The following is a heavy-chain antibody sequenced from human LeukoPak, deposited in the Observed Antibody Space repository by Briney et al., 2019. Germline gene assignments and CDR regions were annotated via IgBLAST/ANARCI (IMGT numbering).Heavy chain of an antibody. Sequence: SQTLSLTCALSGDSVSNNGAAWNWIRQSPSRGLEWLGRTYYRSKWYSDYPISVKSRITINSDTSKNQFSLQLNSVTPDDTAVYYCARAGGNASSWYLWDFQHWGQGALVSVSS. CDR1: GDSVSNNGAA. J-gene: IGHJ1*01. CDR2: TYYRSKWYS. V-gene: IGHV6-1*01. D-gene: IGHD6-13*01. CDR3: ARAGGNASSWYLWDFQH.